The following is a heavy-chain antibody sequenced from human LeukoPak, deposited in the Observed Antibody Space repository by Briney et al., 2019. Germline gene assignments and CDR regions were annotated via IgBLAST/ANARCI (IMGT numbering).Heavy chain of an antibody. V-gene: IGHV4-38-2*01. CDR2: IYRSGKT. CDR3: ARGWLYDNSEPYDY. D-gene: IGHD3-22*01. CDR1: GYSIRSGHY. Sequence: SETLSLTCAVSGYSIRSGHYWGWIRQPPGGGLEWIGRIYRSGKTYYNPSLTTRITRSVDKSKNHLDLKVNSVAAADTAVYYCARGWLYDNSEPYDYWGQGTLVTVSS. J-gene: IGHJ4*02.